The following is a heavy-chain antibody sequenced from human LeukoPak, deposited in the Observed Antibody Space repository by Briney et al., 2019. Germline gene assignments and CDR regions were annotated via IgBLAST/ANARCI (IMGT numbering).Heavy chain of an antibody. Sequence: SETLSLTCTVSGGSISSYYWSWIRQPPGKGLEWIGYIYYSGSTNYNPSLKSRVTISVGTSKNQFSLKLSSVTAADTAVYYCARDHSSSWYFWFDPWGQGTLVTVSS. D-gene: IGHD6-13*01. CDR1: GGSISSYY. V-gene: IGHV4-59*01. CDR2: IYYSGST. CDR3: ARDHSSSWYFWFDP. J-gene: IGHJ5*02.